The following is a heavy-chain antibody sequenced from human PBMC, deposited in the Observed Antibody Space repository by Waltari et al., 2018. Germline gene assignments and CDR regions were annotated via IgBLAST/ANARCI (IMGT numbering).Heavy chain of an antibody. CDR2: IYHSGST. CDR1: GYSTSSGYY. CDR3: ARIAVAGSAMDV. D-gene: IGHD6-19*01. Sequence: QVQLQESGPGLVKPSETLSLTCAVPGYSTSSGYYWVWLRQPPGKGLEWIGSIYHSGSTYYNPSLKRRVTISVDTSKNQFSLKLSSVTAADTAVYYCARIAVAGSAMDVWGKGTTVTVSS. J-gene: IGHJ6*03. V-gene: IGHV4-38-2*01.